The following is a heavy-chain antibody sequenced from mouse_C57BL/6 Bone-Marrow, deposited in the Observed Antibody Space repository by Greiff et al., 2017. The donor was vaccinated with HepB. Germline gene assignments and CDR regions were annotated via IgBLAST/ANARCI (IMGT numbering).Heavy chain of an antibody. CDR3: ARHSSYAMDY. Sequence: EVQGVESGGGLVQPGGSLKLSCAASGFTFSDYYMYWVRQTPEKRLEWVAYISNGGGSTYYPDTVKGRFTISRDNAKNTLYLQMSRLKSEDTAMYYCARHSSYAMDYWGQGTSVTVSS. CDR1: GFTFSDYY. V-gene: IGHV5-12*01. J-gene: IGHJ4*01. CDR2: ISNGGGST.